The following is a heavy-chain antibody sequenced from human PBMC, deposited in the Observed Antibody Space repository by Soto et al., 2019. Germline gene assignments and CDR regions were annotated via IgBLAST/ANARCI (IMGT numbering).Heavy chain of an antibody. Sequence: QVQLVQSGAEVKKPGASVKVSCKASRNTFISYDINWVRQATGQGLEWMGWMNPKSANTGYAQNFQGRVTVTRNTSISTAYMELSSLRSEDTAVYYCARSPSWETTVTPYYFDSWGQGTLVTVSS. CDR3: ARSPSWETTVTPYYFDS. J-gene: IGHJ4*02. CDR1: RNTFISYD. V-gene: IGHV1-8*01. D-gene: IGHD4-4*01. CDR2: MNPKSANT.